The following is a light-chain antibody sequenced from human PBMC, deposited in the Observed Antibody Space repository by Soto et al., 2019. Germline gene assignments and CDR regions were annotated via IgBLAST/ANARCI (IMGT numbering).Light chain of an antibody. CDR1: RSVRSSC. J-gene: IGKJ1*01. CDR3: QQYGTSPRT. Sequence: EIVLTQSPDTLSLSPGERATLSCRASRSVRSSCVAWYQQKPGQAPRLLIYGASSRATGSPDRFSGSGSGTDFTLTSSRLEPEDFAVYHCQQYGTSPRTFGQGTKVEIK. V-gene: IGKV3-20*01. CDR2: GAS.